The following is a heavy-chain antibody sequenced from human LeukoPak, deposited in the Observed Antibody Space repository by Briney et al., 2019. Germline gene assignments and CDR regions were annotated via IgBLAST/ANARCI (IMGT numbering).Heavy chain of an antibody. J-gene: IGHJ4*02. CDR1: GYTFTVYF. CDR2: INPNSGGT. CDR3: ARDYYVRSGYT. V-gene: IGHV1-2*02. Sequence: ASVKVSCKASGYTFTVYFMHWVRQAPGQGLEWMGWINPNSGGTNYAQKFQGRVTMTRDTSISTAYMELSRLRSDDTAVYFCARDYYVRSGYTWGQGTLVTVSS. D-gene: IGHD3-22*01.